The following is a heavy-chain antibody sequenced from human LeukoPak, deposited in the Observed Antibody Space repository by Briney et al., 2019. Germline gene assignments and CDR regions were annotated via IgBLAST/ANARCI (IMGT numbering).Heavy chain of an antibody. Sequence: PSETLSLTCTVSGGSISSYYWSWIRQPAGKGLEWIGRIYTSGSTNYNPSLTSRVTMSVDTSKNQFSLKLSSVTAADTAVYYCATTYYYDSSGTQPADAFDIWGQGTMVTVSS. CDR2: IYTSGST. CDR1: GGSISSYY. D-gene: IGHD3-22*01. J-gene: IGHJ3*02. V-gene: IGHV4-4*07. CDR3: ATTYYYDSSGTQPADAFDI.